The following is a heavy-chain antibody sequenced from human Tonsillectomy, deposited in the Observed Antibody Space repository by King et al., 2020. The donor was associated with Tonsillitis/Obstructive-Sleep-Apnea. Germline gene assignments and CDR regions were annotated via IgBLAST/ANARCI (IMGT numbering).Heavy chain of an antibody. Sequence: VQLQQWGAGLLKPSETLSLPCAVYGGSFSGHYWSWIRQPPGKGLEWIAEINHRGSSNYNPSLKSRVTISVDTSKNQFSLNLSSVTAADTAVYYCSRSHSVTVVPFDYWGQGTLLTVSS. J-gene: IGHJ4*02. CDR3: SRSHSVTVVPFDY. D-gene: IGHD1-20*01. CDR1: GGSFSGHY. V-gene: IGHV4-34*01. CDR2: INHRGSS.